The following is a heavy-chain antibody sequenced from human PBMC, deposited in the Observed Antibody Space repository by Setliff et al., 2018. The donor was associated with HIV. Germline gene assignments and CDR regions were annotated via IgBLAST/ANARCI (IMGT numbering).Heavy chain of an antibody. J-gene: IGHJ1*01. V-gene: IGHV3-21*01. CDR1: GFPFSGSA. D-gene: IGHD6-13*01. Sequence: GGSLRLSCVASGFPFSGSAVHWVRQAPGKGLEWVASFSPSNSYIYYADSLRGRFTISRDNAKNSLSLQMNSLRAEDTAVYYCARDSSSWSWAEYFQFWGQGTPVTVSS. CDR3: ARDSSSWSWAEYFQF. CDR2: FSPSNSYI.